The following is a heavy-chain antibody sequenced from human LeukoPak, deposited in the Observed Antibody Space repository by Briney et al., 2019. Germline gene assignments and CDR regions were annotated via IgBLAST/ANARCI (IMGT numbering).Heavy chain of an antibody. Sequence: ASVKVSCKASGGTFSSYAISWVRQAPGQGLEWMGGIIPIFGTANYAQKFQGRVTITTDESTSTAYMELSSLRSEDTAVYYCTTDRDYDFWSGYYRNPDYWGQGTLVTVSS. CDR3: TTDRDYDFWSGYYRNPDY. V-gene: IGHV1-69*05. CDR1: GGTFSSYA. CDR2: IIPIFGTA. J-gene: IGHJ4*02. D-gene: IGHD3-3*01.